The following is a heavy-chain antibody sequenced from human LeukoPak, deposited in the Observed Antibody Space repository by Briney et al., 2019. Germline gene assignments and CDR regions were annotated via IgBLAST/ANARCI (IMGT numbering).Heavy chain of an antibody. CDR2: IYYSGST. Sequence: SRTLSLTCTVSGGSISSGGYYWSWIRQHPGKGLEWIGYIYYSGSTYYNPSLKSRVTISVDTSKNQFSLKLSSVTAADTAVYYCARAEDVVAYNWFDPWGQGTLVTVSS. V-gene: IGHV4-31*03. J-gene: IGHJ5*02. D-gene: IGHD2-2*01. CDR1: GGSISSGGYY. CDR3: ARAEDVVAYNWFDP.